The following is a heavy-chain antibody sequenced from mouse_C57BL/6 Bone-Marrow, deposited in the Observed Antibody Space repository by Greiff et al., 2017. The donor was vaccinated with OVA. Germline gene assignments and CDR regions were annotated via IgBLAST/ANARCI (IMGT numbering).Heavy chain of an antibody. CDR2: INPNYGTT. Sequence: VQLQQSGPELVKPGASVKISCKASGYSFTDYNMNWVQQSTGKSLEWIGVINPNYGTTSYTQKFKGKATLTVDQSTSTVYMQINSLTSEDTAVYYCARREWDLGGNFDYWGQGTTLTVSS. J-gene: IGHJ2*01. D-gene: IGHD3-3*01. V-gene: IGHV1-39*01. CDR1: GYSFTDYN. CDR3: ARREWDLGGNFDY.